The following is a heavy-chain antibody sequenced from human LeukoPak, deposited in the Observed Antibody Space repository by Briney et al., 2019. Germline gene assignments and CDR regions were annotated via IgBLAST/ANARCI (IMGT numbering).Heavy chain of an antibody. CDR1: GGSISSYY. J-gene: IGHJ6*02. CDR2: IYYSGST. Sequence: PSETLSPTCTVSGGSISSYYWSWIRQPPGKGLEWIGYIYYSGSTNYNPSLKSRVTISVDTSKNQFSLKLSSVTAADTAVYYCARVAGSRTLYYYYYGMDVWGQGTTVTVSS. D-gene: IGHD3-10*01. V-gene: IGHV4-59*01. CDR3: ARVAGSRTLYYYYYGMDV.